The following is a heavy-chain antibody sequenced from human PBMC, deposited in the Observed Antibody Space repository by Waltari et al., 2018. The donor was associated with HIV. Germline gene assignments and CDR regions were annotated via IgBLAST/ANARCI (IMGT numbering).Heavy chain of an antibody. CDR2: IYYSGST. V-gene: IGHV4-61*01. CDR1: GGSVSSGSYY. J-gene: IGHJ4*02. CDR3: ARIAVAGTFWGDFDY. Sequence: QVQLQESGPGLVKPSETLSLTCPVSGGSVSSGSYYWRWIRPPPGKGLEWIGYIYYSGSTNYNPSLKSRVTISVDTSKNQFSLKLSSVTAADTAVYYCARIAVAGTFWGDFDYWGQGTLVTVSS. D-gene: IGHD6-19*01.